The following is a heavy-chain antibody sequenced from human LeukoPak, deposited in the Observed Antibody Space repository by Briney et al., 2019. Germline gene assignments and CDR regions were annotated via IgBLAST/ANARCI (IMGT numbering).Heavy chain of an antibody. CDR2: ISGSGGST. CDR3: AKRPGGDYGTGY. D-gene: IGHD4-17*01. J-gene: IGHJ4*02. V-gene: IGHV3-23*01. Sequence: PGGSLRLSCAASGSTFSSYAMSWVRQAPGKGLEWVSAISGSGGSTYYADSVKGRFTISRDNSKNTLYLQMNSLRAEDTAVYYCAKRPGGDYGTGYWGQGTLVTVSS. CDR1: GSTFSSYA.